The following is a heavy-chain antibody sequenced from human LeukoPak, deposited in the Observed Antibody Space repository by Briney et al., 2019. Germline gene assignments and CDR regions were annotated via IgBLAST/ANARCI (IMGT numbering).Heavy chain of an antibody. CDR1: GGPFGGYY. Sequence: SETLSLTCAVYGGPFGGYYWSWIRQPPGKGLEWIGRIYTSGSTNYNPSLKSRVTMSVDTSKNQFSLKLSSVTAADTAVYYCARDADIVPRDWFDPWGQGTLVTVSS. CDR3: ARDADIVPRDWFDP. CDR2: IYTSGST. V-gene: IGHV4-4*07. J-gene: IGHJ5*02. D-gene: IGHD2-8*01.